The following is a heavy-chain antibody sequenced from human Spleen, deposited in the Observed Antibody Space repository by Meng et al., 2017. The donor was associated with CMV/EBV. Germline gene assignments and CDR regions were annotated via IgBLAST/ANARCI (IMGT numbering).Heavy chain of an antibody. V-gene: IGHV3-30*18. CDR1: GFTFSSYA. D-gene: IGHD6-13*01. Sequence: GGSLRLSCGASGFTFSSYAMYWVRQAPGKGLEWVAVISYDGSNKFYADSVKGRFTIARDNDNKMLYLHMTSLTPEDTAVYYCAKSTAASGNEQFGVWGQGTRVTVSS. J-gene: IGHJ3*01. CDR2: ISYDGSNK. CDR3: AKSTAASGNEQFGV.